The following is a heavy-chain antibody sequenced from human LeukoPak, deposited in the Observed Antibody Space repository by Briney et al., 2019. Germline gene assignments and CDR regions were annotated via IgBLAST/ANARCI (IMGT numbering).Heavy chain of an antibody. V-gene: IGHV5-51*01. J-gene: IGHJ4*02. CDR1: GYSFTSYW. CDR3: ARQDNSGYSGYDHFDY. CDR2: IYPGDSDT. Sequence: GESLKISCKGSGYSFTSYWIGWVRQMPGKGLEWMGIIYPGDSDTRYSPSFQGQVTISADKSISTAYLQWSSLKASDTAMYYCARQDNSGYSGYDHFDYWSQGTLVTVSS. D-gene: IGHD5-12*01.